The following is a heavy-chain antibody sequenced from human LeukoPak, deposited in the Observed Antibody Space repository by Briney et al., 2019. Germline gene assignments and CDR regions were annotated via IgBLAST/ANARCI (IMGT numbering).Heavy chain of an antibody. CDR3: ARDQGYYDSSGPGDAFDI. J-gene: IGHJ3*02. CDR2: ISSSSSYI. Sequence: GGSLRLSCAASGFTYRRYSMNWVRQAPGKGLEWVSSISSSSSYIYYADSVKGRFTISRDNAKNSLYLQMNSLRAEDTAVYYCARDQGYYDSSGPGDAFDIWGQGTMVTVSS. CDR1: GFTYRRYS. V-gene: IGHV3-21*01. D-gene: IGHD3-22*01.